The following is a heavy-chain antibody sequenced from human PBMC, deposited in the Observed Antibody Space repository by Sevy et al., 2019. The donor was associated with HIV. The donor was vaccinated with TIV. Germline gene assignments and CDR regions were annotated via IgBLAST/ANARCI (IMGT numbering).Heavy chain of an antibody. CDR1: GDSVSSGSYY. D-gene: IGHD3-9*01. CDR3: ARQYDILTGYSH. CDR2: MYYSGNT. Sequence: SETLSLTCTVSGDSVSSGSYYWSWIRQPPGKGLEWIGYMYYSGNTNYNPSLKSRVTIPVDTSKNQFSLKLSSVTAADTAVYYCARQYDILTGYSHWGQGTLVTVSS. J-gene: IGHJ4*02. V-gene: IGHV4-61*01.